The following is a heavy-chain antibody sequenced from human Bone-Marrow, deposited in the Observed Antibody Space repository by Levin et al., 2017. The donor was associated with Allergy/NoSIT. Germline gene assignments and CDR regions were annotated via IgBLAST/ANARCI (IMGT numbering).Heavy chain of an antibody. J-gene: IGHJ6*02. D-gene: IGHD2-21*01. V-gene: IGHV3-30-3*01. CDR3: TRDSKHHIGGLDV. Sequence: PGGSLRLSCAASGFTLSDYFMHWVRQAPGKGLEWVSEIFSDGNTKYYADSVMGRFTISRDISKNALYLEMSGLRIEDTAVYYCTRDSKHHIGGLDVWGQGTTVTVSS. CDR1: GFTLSDYF. CDR2: IFSDGNTK.